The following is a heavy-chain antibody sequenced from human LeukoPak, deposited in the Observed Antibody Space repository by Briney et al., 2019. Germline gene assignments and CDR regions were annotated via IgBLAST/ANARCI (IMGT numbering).Heavy chain of an antibody. J-gene: IGHJ4*02. CDR2: IYYSGST. CDR1: GGSISSGGYY. CDR3: ASGSGYSYGRIDH. D-gene: IGHD5-18*01. Sequence: SETLPLTCTVSGGSISSGGYYWSWIRQHPGKGLEWIGYIYYSGSTYYNPSLKSRVTISVDTSKNQFSLKLSSVTAADTAVYYCASGSGYSYGRIDHWGQGTLVTVSS. V-gene: IGHV4-31*03.